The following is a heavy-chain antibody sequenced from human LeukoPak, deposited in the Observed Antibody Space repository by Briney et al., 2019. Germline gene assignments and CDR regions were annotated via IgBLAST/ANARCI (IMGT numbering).Heavy chain of an antibody. CDR2: INHSGST. CDR1: GGSFSGYY. J-gene: IGHJ4*02. V-gene: IGHV4-34*01. Sequence: PSETLSLTCAVYGGSFSGYYWSWIRQPPGKGLEWIGEINHSGSTNYNPSLKSRVTISVDTSKNQFSLKLSSVTAADTAVYYCARGHATMVQGVPDYWGQGTPVTVSS. D-gene: IGHD3-10*01. CDR3: ARGHATMVQGVPDY.